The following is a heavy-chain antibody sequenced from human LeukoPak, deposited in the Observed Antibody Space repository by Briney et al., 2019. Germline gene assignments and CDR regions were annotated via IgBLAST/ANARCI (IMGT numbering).Heavy chain of an antibody. CDR1: GFPFNTYA. V-gene: IGHV3-64*01. J-gene: IGHJ4*02. CDR3: AKNYGSGKYYFDF. Sequence: GGSLRLSCAASGFPFNTYAMHWVRQAPGKGLEYVSAISSNGVSTFYANSVKGRFTISRDNAKNSLYLQMNSLRAEDTAVYYCAKNYGSGKYYFDFWGQGTLVTVSS. CDR2: ISSNGVST. D-gene: IGHD3-10*01.